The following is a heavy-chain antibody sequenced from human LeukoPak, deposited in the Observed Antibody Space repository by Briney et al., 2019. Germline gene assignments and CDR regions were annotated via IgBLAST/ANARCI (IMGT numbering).Heavy chain of an antibody. CDR3: ARNPGWELVPLYYFDY. CDR1: GFTFSSYG. V-gene: IGHV3-33*01. Sequence: PGGSLRLSGAASGFTFSSYGMHRVRQAPGKGLEWVAVIWYDGSNKYYADSVKGRFTISRDNSKNTLYLQMNSLRAEDTAVYNCARNPGWELVPLYYFDYWGQGTLVTVSS. D-gene: IGHD1-26*01. J-gene: IGHJ4*02. CDR2: IWYDGSNK.